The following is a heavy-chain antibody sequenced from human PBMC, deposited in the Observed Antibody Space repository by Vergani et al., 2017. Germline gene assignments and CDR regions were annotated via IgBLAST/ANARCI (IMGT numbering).Heavy chain of an antibody. V-gene: IGHV3-53*01. D-gene: IGHD3-22*01. J-gene: IGHJ2*01. CDR1: GFTVSSNY. CDR2: IYSGGST. CDR3: ARDGARYDSSGYLGNWYFDL. Sequence: EVQLVESGGGLIQPGGSLRLSCAASGFTVSSNYMSWVRQAPGQGLEWVSVIYSGGSTYYADSVKGRFTISRDNSKNTMYLQMNSLRAEDTAVYYCARDGARYDSSGYLGNWYFDLWGRGTLVTVSS.